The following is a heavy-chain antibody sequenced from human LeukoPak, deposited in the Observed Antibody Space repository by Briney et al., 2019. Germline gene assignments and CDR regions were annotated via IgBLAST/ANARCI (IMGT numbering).Heavy chain of an antibody. D-gene: IGHD6-13*01. CDR2: ISSSSSYI. V-gene: IGHV3-21*01. Sequence: GGSLRLSCAASGFTFSSYSMNWVRQAPGKGLEWVSSISSSSSYIYYADSVKGRFTISRDNAKNSLYLQMNSLRAEDTAVYYCARASIAAAGNWFDPWGQGTLVTVSS. J-gene: IGHJ5*02. CDR3: ARASIAAAGNWFDP. CDR1: GFTFSSYS.